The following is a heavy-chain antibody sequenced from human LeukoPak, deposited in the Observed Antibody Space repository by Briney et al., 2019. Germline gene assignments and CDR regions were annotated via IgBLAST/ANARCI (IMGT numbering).Heavy chain of an antibody. CDR3: AKVRQTIFGVVSYYFDY. V-gene: IGHV3-23*01. CDR1: GFTFSSYA. CDR2: ISGSGGST. Sequence: PGGSLRLSCAASGFTFSSYAMNWVRQAPGKGLEWVSAISGSGGSTYYADSVKGRFTISRDNSKNTLYLQMNSLRAEDTAVYYCAKVRQTIFGVVSYYFDYWGQGTLVTVSS. J-gene: IGHJ4*02. D-gene: IGHD3-3*01.